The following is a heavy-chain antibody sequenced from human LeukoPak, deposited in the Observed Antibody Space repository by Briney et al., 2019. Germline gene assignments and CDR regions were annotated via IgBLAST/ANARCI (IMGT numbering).Heavy chain of an antibody. V-gene: IGHV1-69*13. D-gene: IGHD5-18*01. CDR2: IIPIFGTA. CDR3: ASKAGGYSYGPKNYYYYYMDV. J-gene: IGHJ6*03. Sequence: SVKVPCKASGGTFSSYAISWVRQAPGQGLEWMGGIIPIFGTANYAQKFQGRVTITADESTSTAYMELSSLRSEDTAVYYCASKAGGYSYGPKNYYYYYMDVWGKGTTVTVSS. CDR1: GGTFSSYA.